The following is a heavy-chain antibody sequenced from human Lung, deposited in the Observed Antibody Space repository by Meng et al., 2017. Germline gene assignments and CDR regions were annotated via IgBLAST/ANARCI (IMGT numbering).Heavy chain of an antibody. CDR2: INHSGST. CDR1: GGSFSDYY. V-gene: IGHV4-34*01. J-gene: IGHJ4*02. D-gene: IGHD4-11*01. CDR3: ARGPTTMAHDFDY. Sequence: QQRMWGAGWLKPSASLSPACVGSGGSFSDYYWGWILQPPGKGLEWIGEINHSGSTNYNPSLESRATISVDTSQNNLSLKLSSVTAADSAVYYCARGPTTMAHDFDYWGQGTLVTVSS.